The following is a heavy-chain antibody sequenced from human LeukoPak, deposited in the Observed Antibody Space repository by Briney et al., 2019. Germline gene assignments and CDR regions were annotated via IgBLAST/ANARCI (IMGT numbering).Heavy chain of an antibody. CDR2: IYYSEST. CDR3: ASTSGWYLDGGYFDY. V-gene: IGHV4-61*01. D-gene: IGHD6-19*01. J-gene: IGHJ4*02. Sequence: PSETLSLTCTVSGGSVSSGSYYWSWIRQPPGKGLEWIGYIYYSESTNYNPSLKSRVTISVDTSKNQFSLKLSSVTAADTAVYYCASTSGWYLDGGYFDYWGQGTLVTVSS. CDR1: GGSVSSGSYY.